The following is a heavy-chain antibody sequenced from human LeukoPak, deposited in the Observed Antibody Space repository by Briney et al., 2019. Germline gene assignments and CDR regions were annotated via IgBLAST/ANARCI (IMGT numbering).Heavy chain of an antibody. CDR2: ISYDGSNK. D-gene: IGHD3-10*02. CDR3: ARALRTGQGDYVPVL. V-gene: IGHV3-30-3*01. J-gene: IGHJ4*02. Sequence: PGGSLRLSCAASGFTFSSYAMHWVRQAPGKGLEWVAVISYDGSNKYYADSVKGRFTISRDNSKNTLYLQMNSLRAEDTAVYYCARALRTGQGDYVPVLWGQGTLVTVSS. CDR1: GFTFSSYA.